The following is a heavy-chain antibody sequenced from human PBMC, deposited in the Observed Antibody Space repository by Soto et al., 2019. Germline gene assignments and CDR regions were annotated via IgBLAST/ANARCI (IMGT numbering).Heavy chain of an antibody. CDR1: GYTFTSYD. J-gene: IGHJ1*01. D-gene: IGHD3-10*01. CDR3: ARGGFFNMVGGKLTNSGWDK. Sequence: ASVKVSCRASGYTFTSYDINWVRQATGQGLEWMGWMNPKSGNTGYAKKFQGRVTMTADRSTGTVYLDLRSLNSNNPAVYYCARGGFFNMVGGKLTNSGWDKGGQG. V-gene: IGHV1-8*01. CDR2: MNPKSGNT.